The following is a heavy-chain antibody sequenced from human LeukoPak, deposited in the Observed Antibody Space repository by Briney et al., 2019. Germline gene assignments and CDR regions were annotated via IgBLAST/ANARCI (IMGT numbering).Heavy chain of an antibody. CDR3: ARRDDSSGYHKIFDY. Sequence: SETLSLTCTVSGDSISSGNYYWTWIRQPAGKGLEWIGRIYTSGSTNYNPSLKSRVTISVDTSKNQFSLKLSSVTAADTAVYYCARRDDSSGYHKIFDYWGQGTLVTVSS. CDR2: IYTSGST. CDR1: GDSISSGNYY. D-gene: IGHD3-22*01. V-gene: IGHV4-61*02. J-gene: IGHJ4*02.